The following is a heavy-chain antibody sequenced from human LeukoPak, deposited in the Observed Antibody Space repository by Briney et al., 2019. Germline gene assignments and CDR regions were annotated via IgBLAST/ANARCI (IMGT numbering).Heavy chain of an antibody. CDR1: GGSISSYY. CDR2: IYYSGST. CDR3: ARASSPYNWNDGGWFNP. D-gene: IGHD1-1*01. V-gene: IGHV4-59*01. Sequence: SETLSLTCTVSGGSISSYYWSRIRQPPGKGLEWIGYIYYSGSTNYNPSLKSRVTISVDTSKNQFSLKLSSVTAADTAVYYCARASSPYNWNDGGWFNPWGQGTLVTVSS. J-gene: IGHJ5*02.